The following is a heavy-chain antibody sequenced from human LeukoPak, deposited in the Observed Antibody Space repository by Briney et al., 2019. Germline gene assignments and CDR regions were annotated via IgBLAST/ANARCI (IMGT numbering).Heavy chain of an antibody. Sequence: PSETLSLTCTVPGGSISSSSYYWGWIRQPPGKGLEWIGSVYYSGSTYYNPSLKSRVTISIDTSRNQFSLKVSSVTATDTAVYYCARLLVVEGFDFWGQGTLVTVSS. CDR2: VYYSGST. CDR3: ARLLVVEGFDF. J-gene: IGHJ4*02. CDR1: GGSISSSSYY. D-gene: IGHD2-2*01. V-gene: IGHV4-39*01.